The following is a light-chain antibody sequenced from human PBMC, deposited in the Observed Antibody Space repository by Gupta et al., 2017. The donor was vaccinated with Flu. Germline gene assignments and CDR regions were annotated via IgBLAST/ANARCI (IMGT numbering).Light chain of an antibody. CDR1: QGISNC. J-gene: IGKJ4*01. CDR2: DAS. V-gene: IGKV1-16*01. CDR3: QEYNSYVRT. Sequence: PSSVSASVGDRVTIACRASQGISNCIAWFQQKPGKAPKSLIFDASSLQSGVPSRFSGSRSGTEFTLTITSLQPEEFATYYCQEYNSYVRTFGGGTKVEIK.